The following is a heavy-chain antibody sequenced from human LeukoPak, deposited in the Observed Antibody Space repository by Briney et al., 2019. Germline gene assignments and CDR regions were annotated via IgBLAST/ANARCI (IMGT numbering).Heavy chain of an antibody. CDR2: ITASAMTI. V-gene: IGHV3-48*03. D-gene: IGHD2-8*01. Sequence: PGGSLRLSCAASGFMFSSYEMNWVRQAPGKGLEWVSYITASAMTIHYADSAKGRFSISRDNAKNSVYLQMDSLSDEDTAVYYCARGTSGVDYWGQGTLVTVSS. CDR1: GFMFSSYE. CDR3: ARGTSGVDY. J-gene: IGHJ4*02.